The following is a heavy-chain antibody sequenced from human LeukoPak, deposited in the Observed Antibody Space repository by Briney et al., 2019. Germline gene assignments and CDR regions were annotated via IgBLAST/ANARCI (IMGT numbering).Heavy chain of an antibody. CDR2: IYYSGNT. CDR3: ARHPPLASSPPDY. V-gene: IGHV4-59*08. Sequence: PGGSLRLSCAASGFTVSNNFMGWVRQAPGKGLEWIGYIYYSGNTNYNPSLKSRVTISVATSKNQFSLKLSSVTAADTAVYYCARHPPLASSPPDYWGQGTLVTVSS. J-gene: IGHJ4*02. CDR1: GFTVSNNF. D-gene: IGHD2-21*01.